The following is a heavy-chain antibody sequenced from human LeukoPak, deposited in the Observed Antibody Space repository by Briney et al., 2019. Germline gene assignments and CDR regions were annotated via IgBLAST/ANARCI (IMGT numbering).Heavy chain of an antibody. CDR1: GGSISSGSYY. V-gene: IGHV4-61*02. CDR3: ARGYCSGGSCHPIDY. D-gene: IGHD2-15*01. J-gene: IGHJ4*02. Sequence: SETLSLTCTVSGGSISSGSYYWSWIRQPAGKGLEWIGRIYTSGSTNYNPSLKSRVTISVDTSKNQFSLKLSSVTAADTAVYYCARGYCSGGSCHPIDYWGQGTLVTVSS. CDR2: IYTSGST.